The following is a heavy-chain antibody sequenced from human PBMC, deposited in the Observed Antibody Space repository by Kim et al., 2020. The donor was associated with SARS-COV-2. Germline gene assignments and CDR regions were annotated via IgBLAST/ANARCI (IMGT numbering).Heavy chain of an antibody. D-gene: IGHD6-13*01. J-gene: IGHJ6*02. CDR2: TYYRSKWYN. CDR3: ARVPYSSSWYTRYYYYGMDV. Sequence: SQTLSLTCAISGDSVSSNSAAWNWIRQSPSRGLEWLGRTYYRSKWYNDYAVSVKSRITINPDTSKNQFSLQLNSVTPEDTAVYYCARVPYSSSWYTRYYYYGMDVWGQGTTVTVSS. CDR1: GDSVSSNSAA. V-gene: IGHV6-1*01.